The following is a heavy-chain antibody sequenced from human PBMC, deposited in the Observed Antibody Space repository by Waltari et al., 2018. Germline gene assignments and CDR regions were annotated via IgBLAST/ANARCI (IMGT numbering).Heavy chain of an antibody. J-gene: IGHJ4*02. V-gene: IGHV3-21*01. CDR2: ITSSSSYI. Sequence: EVQLVESGGGLVKPGGSLRLSCAASGFTFSSSSMNWVRQAPGKGLEWVSCITSSSSYIYYTDSVKGRFTISRDNAKNSLYLQMNSLRAKDTAVYYCARDPLHYYGSGSLYYFDYWGQGTLVTVSS. CDR1: GFTFSSSS. D-gene: IGHD3-10*01. CDR3: ARDPLHYYGSGSLYYFDY.